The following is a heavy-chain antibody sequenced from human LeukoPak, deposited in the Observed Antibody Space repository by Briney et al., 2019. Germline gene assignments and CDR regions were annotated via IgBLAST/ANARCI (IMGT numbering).Heavy chain of an antibody. Sequence: ASVKLSCKASGYTFTGYYMHWVRQAPGQGLEWMGRINPNSGGTNYAQKFQGRVTMTRDTSISTAYMELSRLRSDDTAVYYCAREYSSSPWYFDVWGRGTLVTVSS. CDR2: INPNSGGT. CDR1: GYTFTGYY. J-gene: IGHJ2*01. CDR3: AREYSSSPWYFDV. V-gene: IGHV1-2*06. D-gene: IGHD6-6*01.